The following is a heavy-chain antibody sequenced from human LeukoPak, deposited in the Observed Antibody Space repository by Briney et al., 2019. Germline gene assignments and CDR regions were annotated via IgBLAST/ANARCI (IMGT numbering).Heavy chain of an antibody. CDR3: AKGGITIFTPLDY. CDR2: IYSGGST. Sequence: GGSLRLSCAASGFTVSSNYMSWVRQAPGKGLEWVSVIYSGGSTHYADSVKGRFTISRDNSKNTLYLQMNSLRAEDTAVYYCAKGGITIFTPLDYWGQGTLVTVSS. CDR1: GFTVSSNY. V-gene: IGHV3-53*05. J-gene: IGHJ4*02. D-gene: IGHD3-9*01.